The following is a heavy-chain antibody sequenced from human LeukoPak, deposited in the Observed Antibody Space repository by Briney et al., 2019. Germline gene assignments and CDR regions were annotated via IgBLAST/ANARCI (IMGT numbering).Heavy chain of an antibody. CDR3: AELGITMIGGV. CDR2: ISGSGSSI. Sequence: HPGGSLRLSCAASGFTFNNYEMNWVRQAPGKGLEWISYISGSGSSIYYADSVKGRFTISRDNAKNSLYLQMSSLRAEDTAVYYCAELGITMIGGVWGKGTTVTISS. V-gene: IGHV3-48*03. D-gene: IGHD3-10*02. CDR1: GFTFNNYE. J-gene: IGHJ6*04.